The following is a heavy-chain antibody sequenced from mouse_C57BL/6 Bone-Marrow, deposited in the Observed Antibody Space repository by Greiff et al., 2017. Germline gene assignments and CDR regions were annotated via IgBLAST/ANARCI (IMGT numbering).Heavy chain of an antibody. J-gene: IGHJ3*01. Sequence: EVQLQQSGPELVKPGASVKISCKASGYTFTDYYMNWVKQSHGKSLEWIGDINPNNGGTSYNQKFKGKATLTVDKSSSTAYMELRSLTSEDSAVYYCATFYYGNAYWGQGTLVTVSA. CDR3: ATFYYGNAY. CDR1: GYTFTDYY. CDR2: INPNNGGT. D-gene: IGHD2-1*01. V-gene: IGHV1-26*01.